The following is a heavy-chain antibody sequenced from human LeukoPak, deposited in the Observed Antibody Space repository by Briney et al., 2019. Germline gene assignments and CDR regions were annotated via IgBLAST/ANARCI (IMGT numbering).Heavy chain of an antibody. CDR1: GGSISSGDYY. Sequence: SQTLSLTCTVSGGSISSGDYYWSWIRQPPGKGLEWIGYIYYSGSTYYNPSLKSRVTISVDTSKNQFSLKLSSVTAADTAVYYCASASYYDRGFVDYWGQGTLVTVSS. V-gene: IGHV4-30-4*01. CDR3: ASASYYDRGFVDY. J-gene: IGHJ4*02. D-gene: IGHD3-22*01. CDR2: IYYSGST.